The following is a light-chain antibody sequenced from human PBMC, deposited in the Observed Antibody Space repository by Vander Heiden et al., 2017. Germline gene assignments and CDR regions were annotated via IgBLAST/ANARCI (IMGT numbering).Light chain of an antibody. V-gene: IGKV1-39*01. Sequence: DPQMTQSPSSLSASVGDRVTIACRASQSIINYLNWYQQKPGKAPKLLIYAASSLQSGVPSRFSGSGSGTDFTLSISSLQPEDFATYYCQQSYSSPRTFGQGTKVEIK. J-gene: IGKJ1*01. CDR3: QQSYSSPRT. CDR2: AAS. CDR1: QSIINY.